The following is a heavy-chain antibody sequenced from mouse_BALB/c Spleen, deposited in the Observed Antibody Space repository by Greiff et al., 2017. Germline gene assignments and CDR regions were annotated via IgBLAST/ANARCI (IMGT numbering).Heavy chain of an antibody. CDR2: ISTYYGDA. CDR3: ARGGNGYFDV. CDR1: GYTFTDYA. V-gene: IGHV1S137*01. J-gene: IGHJ1*01. Sequence: VQLQESGAELVRPGVSVKISCKGSGYTFTDYAMHWVKQSHAKSLEWIGVISTYYGDASYNQKFKGKATMTVDKSSSTAYMELARLTSEDSAIYYGARGGNGYFDVWGAGTTVTVSS. D-gene: IGHD2-1*01.